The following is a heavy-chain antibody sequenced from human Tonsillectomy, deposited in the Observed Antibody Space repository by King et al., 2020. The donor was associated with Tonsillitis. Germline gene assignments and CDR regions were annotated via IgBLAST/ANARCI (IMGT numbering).Heavy chain of an antibody. CDR2: IIPIFGTA. CDR3: ARDQNYYDSSGYDY. D-gene: IGHD3-22*01. V-gene: IGHV1-69*01. CDR1: GGNFSSYA. Sequence: QLVQSGAEVKKPGSSVKVSCKASGGNFSSYAISWVRQAPGQGLEWMGGIIPIFGTANYAQKFQGGVTITADESTSTAYMELSSLRSEDTAVYYCARDQNYYDSSGYDYWGQGTLVTVSS. J-gene: IGHJ4*02.